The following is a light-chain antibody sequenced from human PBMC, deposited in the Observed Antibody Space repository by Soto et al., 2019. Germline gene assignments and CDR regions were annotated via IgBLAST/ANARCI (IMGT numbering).Light chain of an antibody. CDR2: GAS. V-gene: IGKV3-20*01. Sequence: EIVLTQSPGTLSLSPGERATLSCRASQSVSTSFLTWYQQKPGQAPRLLIYGASWSANGIPDRFSGSGSETDFSLTINRLEPEEFGVYYCQQYVPSQTWTFGQGTRVEVK. J-gene: IGKJ1*01. CDR3: QQYVPSQTWT. CDR1: QSVSTSF.